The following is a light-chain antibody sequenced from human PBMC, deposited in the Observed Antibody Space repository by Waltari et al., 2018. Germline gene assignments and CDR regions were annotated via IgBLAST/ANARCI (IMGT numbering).Light chain of an antibody. J-gene: IGKJ1*01. CDR3: QQYKSYKT. Sequence: DIQMTQSPSTLSASGGDTVIISCRASQSITTTLAWYQQKPGKAPDVLIYGASNLESGVPSRFSGSGSGTEFTLTISSLQPDDFATYYCQQYKSYKTFGQGTRVEIK. V-gene: IGKV1-5*03. CDR2: GAS. CDR1: QSITTT.